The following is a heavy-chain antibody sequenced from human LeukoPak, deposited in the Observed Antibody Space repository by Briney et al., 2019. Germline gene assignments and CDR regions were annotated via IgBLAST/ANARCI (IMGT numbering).Heavy chain of an antibody. J-gene: IGHJ4*02. D-gene: IGHD6-6*01. CDR3: AGLRGTSSSAFDY. CDR2: IYPGDSDT. Sequence: GESLKISCKGSGYSFTTYWIGWVRQMPGKGLEWMEIIYPGDSDTRYSPSFQGQVTISADKSISTAYLQWSSLKASDTAMYYCAGLRGTSSSAFDYWGQGTLVTVSS. CDR1: GYSFTTYW. V-gene: IGHV5-51*01.